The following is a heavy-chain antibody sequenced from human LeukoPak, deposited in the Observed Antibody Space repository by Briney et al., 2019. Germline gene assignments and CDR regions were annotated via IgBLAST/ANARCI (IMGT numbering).Heavy chain of an antibody. Sequence: SETLSLTCTVSGGSISSGDYYWSWIRQPPGKGLEWIGYIYYSGSTYYNPSLKGRVTISVDTSKNQFSLKLSSVTAADTAVYYCARGVSYGDYVDYWGQGTLVTVSS. J-gene: IGHJ4*02. CDR3: ARGVSYGDYVDY. CDR2: IYYSGST. V-gene: IGHV4-30-4*01. CDR1: GGSISSGDYY. D-gene: IGHD4-17*01.